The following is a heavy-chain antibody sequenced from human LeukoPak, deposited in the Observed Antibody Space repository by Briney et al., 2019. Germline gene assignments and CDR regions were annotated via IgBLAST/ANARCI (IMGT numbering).Heavy chain of an antibody. CDR3: AHRLTSWFYFDF. D-gene: IGHD2-2*01. CDR1: GFSLNTPGVG. Sequence: SGPTLVNPTQTLTLTCTFSGFSLNTPGVGVGWIRQPPGKALEWLALIYWNNDNRYSPSLRSRLTITKDTSKNQVVLTMTKMDPVDTATYYCAHRLTSWFYFDFWGQGTLVTVSS. J-gene: IGHJ4*02. CDR2: IYWNNDN. V-gene: IGHV2-5*01.